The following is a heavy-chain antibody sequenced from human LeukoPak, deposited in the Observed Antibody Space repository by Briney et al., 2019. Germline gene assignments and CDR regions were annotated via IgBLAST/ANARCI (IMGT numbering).Heavy chain of an antibody. CDR1: GFTFSSYW. J-gene: IGHJ6*02. CDR3: ARGKVARPEDGMDV. D-gene: IGHD6-25*01. V-gene: IGHV3-74*01. Sequence: PGRSLRLSCAASGFTFSSYWMHWVRHAPGKGLVWVSRINSDGSSTSYADSVKGRFTISRDNAKNTLYLQMNSLRAEDTAVYYCARGKVARPEDGMDVWGQGTTVTVSS. CDR2: INSDGSST.